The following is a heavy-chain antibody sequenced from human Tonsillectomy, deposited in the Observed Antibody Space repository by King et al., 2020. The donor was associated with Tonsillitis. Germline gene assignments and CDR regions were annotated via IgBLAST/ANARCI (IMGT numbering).Heavy chain of an antibody. D-gene: IGHD6-19*01. CDR2: IYSGDTT. CDR1: GFTVSNYC. J-gene: IGHJ3*01. Sequence: VQLVESGGGLIQPGGSLRLSCAASGFTVSNYCIHWFRQAPGKGLEWVSLIYSGDTTYYADSVRGRFTISRDNFKNTLYLDMNALRVDDTAVYYCARDHGAGHDGFDFWGQGTMVTVSS. CDR3: ARDHGAGHDGFDF. V-gene: IGHV3-53*01.